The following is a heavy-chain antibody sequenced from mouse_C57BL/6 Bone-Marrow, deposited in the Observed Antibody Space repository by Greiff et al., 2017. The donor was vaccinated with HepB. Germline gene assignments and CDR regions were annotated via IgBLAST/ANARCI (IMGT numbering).Heavy chain of an antibody. CDR1: GFTFSDYG. Sequence: EVKLVESGGGLVQPGGSLKLSCAASGFTFSDYGMAWVRQAPRKGPEWVAFISNLAYSIYYADTATGRFTISRENAKNTLYLEMSSLRSEDTAMYYCARRAITTGVAPYAMDYWGQGTSVTVSS. CDR2: ISNLAYSI. CDR3: ARRAITTGVAPYAMDY. J-gene: IGHJ4*01. V-gene: IGHV5-15*01. D-gene: IGHD1-1*01.